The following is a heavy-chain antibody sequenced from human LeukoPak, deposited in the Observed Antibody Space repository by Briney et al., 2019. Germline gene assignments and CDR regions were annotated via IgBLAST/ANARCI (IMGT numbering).Heavy chain of an antibody. CDR1: GFTFRRHW. J-gene: IGHJ4*02. V-gene: IGHV3-7*01. Sequence: GGSLRLSCAASGFTFRRHWMSWVRQAPGKGLEWVANMRDDGSEEFYVNSVKGRFTISRDNARNSLYLQMDSLRAEDTAVYYCARDLWLGERGLFFFEYWGQGALVTVAS. D-gene: IGHD3-22*01. CDR2: MRDDGSEE. CDR3: ARDLWLGERGLFFFEY.